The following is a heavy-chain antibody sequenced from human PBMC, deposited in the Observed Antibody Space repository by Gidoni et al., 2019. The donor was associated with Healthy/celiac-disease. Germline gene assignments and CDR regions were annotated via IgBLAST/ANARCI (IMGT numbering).Heavy chain of an antibody. D-gene: IGHD4-4*01. CDR1: GGSFSGYY. CDR3: ATLTTGTENDRP. J-gene: IGHJ5*02. Sequence: QVQLQQWGAGLLKPSETLSLTCAVYGGSFSGYYWSWIRQPPGKGLEWIGEINHSGSTNYNPSLKSRVTISVDTSKNQFSLKLSSVTAADTAVYYCATLTTGTENDRPWGQGTLVTVSS. CDR2: INHSGST. V-gene: IGHV4-34*01.